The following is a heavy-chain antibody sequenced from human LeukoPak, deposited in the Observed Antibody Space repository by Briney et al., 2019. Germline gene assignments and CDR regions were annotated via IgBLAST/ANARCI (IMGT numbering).Heavy chain of an antibody. J-gene: IGHJ3*02. D-gene: IGHD6-13*01. V-gene: IGHV4-34*01. Sequence: PSETLSLTCAVYGGSFSGYYWSWIRQPPGKGLEWIGEINHSGSTNYNPSLKSRVTISVDRSKNQFSLKLSSVTAADTAVYYCASLAAAGTAAFDIWGQGTMVTVSS. CDR3: ASLAAAGTAAFDI. CDR2: INHSGST. CDR1: GGSFSGYY.